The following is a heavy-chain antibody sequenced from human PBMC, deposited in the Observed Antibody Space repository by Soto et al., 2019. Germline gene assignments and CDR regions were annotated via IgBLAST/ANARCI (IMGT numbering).Heavy chain of an antibody. CDR2: IIPILGIA. CDR3: AARNYGDYVGLDFDY. Sequence: ASVKVSCKASGGTFSSYTISWVRQAPGQGLEWMGRIIPILGIANYAQKFQGRVTITADKSTSTAYMELSSLRSEDTAVYYCAARNYGDYVGLDFDYWGQGTLVTVSS. CDR1: GGTFSSYT. J-gene: IGHJ4*02. V-gene: IGHV1-69*02. D-gene: IGHD4-17*01.